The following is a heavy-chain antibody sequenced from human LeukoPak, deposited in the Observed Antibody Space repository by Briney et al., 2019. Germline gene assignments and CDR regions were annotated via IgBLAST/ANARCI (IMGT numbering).Heavy chain of an antibody. J-gene: IGHJ4*02. CDR3: AKSLGAPDDY. Sequence: GGSRRLSCTASGFTFSTYWMHWVRQAPGKGMVWVSRIDNDGTTTNYAASVKGRFTTSRDNAKNTLYLQMNSLRAEDTAVYYCAKSLGAPDDYWGQGTLVTVSS. CDR2: IDNDGTTT. V-gene: IGHV3-74*01. CDR1: GFTFSTYW. D-gene: IGHD1-26*01.